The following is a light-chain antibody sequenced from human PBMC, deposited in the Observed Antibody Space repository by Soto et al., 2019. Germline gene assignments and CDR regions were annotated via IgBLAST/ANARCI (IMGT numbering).Light chain of an antibody. V-gene: IGLV1-40*01. CDR1: SSNIGAGYD. CDR3: QSYDSSLEV. J-gene: IGLJ1*01. Sequence: QSLLTQPPSVSGAPGQRVTISCTGSSSNIGAGYDVHWYQQLPGTAPKLLIYGNSNRPSGVPDRFSGSKSGTSASLAITGLQAEDEADYYCQSYDSSLEVFGTGTNVTVL. CDR2: GNS.